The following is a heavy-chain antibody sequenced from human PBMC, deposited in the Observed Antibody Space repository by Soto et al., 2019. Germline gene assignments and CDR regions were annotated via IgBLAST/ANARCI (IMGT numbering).Heavy chain of an antibody. D-gene: IGHD3-10*01. V-gene: IGHV1-18*01. Sequence: QVQLVQSGAEVKKPGASVKVSCKASGYTFTSYGISWVRQAPGQGLEWMGWISAYNGNTNYAQKLQGRVTMTTDTSASTAYSELRSLRSDDTAVYYCARVYRITMVRGELAESWGQGTLVTVSS. CDR2: ISAYNGNT. CDR1: GYTFTSYG. CDR3: ARVYRITMVRGELAES. J-gene: IGHJ5*02.